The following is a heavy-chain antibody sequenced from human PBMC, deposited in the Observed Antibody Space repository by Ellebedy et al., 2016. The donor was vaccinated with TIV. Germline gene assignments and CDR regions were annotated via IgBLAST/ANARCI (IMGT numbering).Heavy chain of an antibody. D-gene: IGHD2-2*01. Sequence: SETLSLTCTVSGGSISSDGYYWSWIRQHPGKGLEWIGSIYQYGTTYYNPSLKSRVTISVDTSKNQFSLKLSSVTAADTAVYYCARDGLLLPAANHYWGQGILVTVSS. J-gene: IGHJ4*02. CDR2: IYQYGTT. CDR3: ARDGLLLPAANHY. CDR1: GGSISSDGYY. V-gene: IGHV4-39*07.